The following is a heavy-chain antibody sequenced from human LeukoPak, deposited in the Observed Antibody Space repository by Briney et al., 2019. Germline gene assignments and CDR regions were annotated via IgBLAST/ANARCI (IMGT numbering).Heavy chain of an antibody. V-gene: IGHV3-74*01. CDR1: GFTFSSYW. Sequence: GGSLRLSCAASGFTFSSYWMHWVRQAPGKGLVWVSRINSDGSSTSYADSVKGRFTISRDNAKNTMYLQMNSLRAEDTAVYYCASGISSTAARNAFDIWGQGTMVTVSS. J-gene: IGHJ3*02. CDR3: ASGISSTAARNAFDI. D-gene: IGHD6-6*01. CDR2: INSDGSST.